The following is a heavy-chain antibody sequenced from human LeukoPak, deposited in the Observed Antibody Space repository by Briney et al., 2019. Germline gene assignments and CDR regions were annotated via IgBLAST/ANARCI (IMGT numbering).Heavy chain of an antibody. CDR3: ARELPSPNDHHYFDY. V-gene: IGHV1-2*02. D-gene: IGHD1-1*01. CDR2: INANTGVT. CDR1: GFTFTGHY. Sequence: ASMKVSCKTSGFTFTGHYMHWLRQAPGQGLEWMGWINANTGVTHYAVKFQGRVTITRDTSISTAYMELSRLRSDDTAVYYCARELPSPNDHHYFDYWGQGTLVTVSS. J-gene: IGHJ4*02.